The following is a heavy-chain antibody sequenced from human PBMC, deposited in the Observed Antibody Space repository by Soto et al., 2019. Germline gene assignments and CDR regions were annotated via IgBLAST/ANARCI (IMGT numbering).Heavy chain of an antibody. Sequence: ASVKVSCKASGYTFTSYGISWVRQAPGQGLEWMGWISAYNGNTNYAQKLQGRVTMTTDTSTSTAYMELRSLRSDDTAVYYCARGLREYSSSSSSFDYWGQGTLVTVSS. J-gene: IGHJ4*02. CDR1: GYTFTSYG. CDR2: ISAYNGNT. D-gene: IGHD6-6*01. V-gene: IGHV1-18*01. CDR3: ARGLREYSSSSSSFDY.